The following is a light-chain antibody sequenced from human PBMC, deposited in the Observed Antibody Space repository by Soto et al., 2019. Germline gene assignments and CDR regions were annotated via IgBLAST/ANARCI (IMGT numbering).Light chain of an antibody. CDR3: SAYAGGNIVI. CDR1: SGDIGRYDF. Sequence: QSVLTQPPSASGSPGHSVTISCNGTSGDIGRYDFVSWYQQHPGKVPKLLIYEVDKRPSGVPHRFSGSKSGDRAALTVSGLQPEDEADYHCSAYAGGNIVIFGGGTQLTVL. CDR2: EVD. J-gene: IGLJ7*01. V-gene: IGLV2-8*01.